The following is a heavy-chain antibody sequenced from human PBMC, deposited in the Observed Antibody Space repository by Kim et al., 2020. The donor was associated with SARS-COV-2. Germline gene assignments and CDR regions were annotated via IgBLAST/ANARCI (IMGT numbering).Heavy chain of an antibody. CDR3: TTGGYSSWKFDY. D-gene: IGHD6-13*01. Sequence: TDDAAPVKGRLTMSRDDSKNTVYLQINSLKTEDTAVYYCTTGGYSSWKFDYWGQGALVTVSS. CDR2: T. J-gene: IGHJ4*02. V-gene: IGHV3-15*01.